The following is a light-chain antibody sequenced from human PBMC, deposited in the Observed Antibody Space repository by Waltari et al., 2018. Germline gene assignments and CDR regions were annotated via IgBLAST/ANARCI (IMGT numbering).Light chain of an antibody. CDR3: CSYAGSSTVV. CDR2: EGT. V-gene: IGLV2-23*01. CDR1: SSDVGSYNL. Sequence: QSALTQPASVSGSPGQSITISCTGPSSDVGSYNLVSWYQHHPGKAPKLMIYEGTKRPSGVSYRFSGSKSGNTASLTISGLQDEDEADYYCCSYAGSSTVVFGGGTKLTVL. J-gene: IGLJ2*01.